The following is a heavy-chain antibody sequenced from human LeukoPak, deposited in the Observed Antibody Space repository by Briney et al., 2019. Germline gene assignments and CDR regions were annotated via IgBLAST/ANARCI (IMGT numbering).Heavy chain of an antibody. D-gene: IGHD6-13*01. CDR1: GFTFGDYA. Sequence: PGRSLRLSCTASGFTFGDYAMSWVRQAPGKGLEWVGFIGSKAYGGTTEYAASVKGRFTISRDDSKSIAYLQMNSLKTEDTAVYYCTRDGIAAAGSFYYYYYYMDVWGKGTTVTVSS. CDR3: TRDGIAAAGSFYYYYYYMDV. V-gene: IGHV3-49*04. J-gene: IGHJ6*03. CDR2: IGSKAYGGTT.